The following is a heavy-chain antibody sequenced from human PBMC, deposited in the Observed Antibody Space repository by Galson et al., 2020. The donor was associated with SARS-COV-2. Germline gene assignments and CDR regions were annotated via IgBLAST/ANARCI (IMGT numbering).Heavy chain of an antibody. Sequence: GGSLRLSCAASGFTFSSYAMNWVRQAPGKGLEWVSALTGNGYSTYYADSVNGRFTISRDNSKNTLYLQMNSLRAEDTAVYYCAKSKSDLSKDIVVIPAAPKSCFDFWGQGTLVTVSS. CDR3: AKSKSDLSKDIVVIPAAPKSCFDF. CDR2: LTGNGYST. J-gene: IGHJ4*02. V-gene: IGHV3-23*01. CDR1: GFTFSSYA. D-gene: IGHD2-2*01.